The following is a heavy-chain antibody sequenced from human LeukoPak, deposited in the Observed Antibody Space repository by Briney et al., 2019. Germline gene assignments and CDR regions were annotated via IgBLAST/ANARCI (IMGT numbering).Heavy chain of an antibody. CDR3: ARDPGGSFDY. V-gene: IGHV3-21*01. CDR1: GFTFSNHG. CDR2: IRSGSGGDI. J-gene: IGHJ4*02. D-gene: IGHD3-10*01. Sequence: GGSLRLSCAASGFTFSNHGMHWVRQAPGKGLEWVSSIRSGSGGDIFYADSVKGRFTISRDNAKNSLYLEMNSLRVEDTAVYYCARDPGGSFDYWGQGTLVTVSS.